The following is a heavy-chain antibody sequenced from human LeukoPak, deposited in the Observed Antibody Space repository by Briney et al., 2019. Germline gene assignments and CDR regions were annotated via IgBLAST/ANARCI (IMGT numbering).Heavy chain of an antibody. CDR3: ARDGATYWFDP. CDR1: GGSISSYY. D-gene: IGHD5-24*01. J-gene: IGHJ5*02. V-gene: IGHV4-4*09. Sequence: SETLSLTCTVSGGSISSYYWSWIRQPPGKGLEWIGYIYTSGSTNYNPSLKSRVDISVHPSKKQFSQKLSSVTAADTAVYYCARDGATYWFDPWGQGTLVTVSS. CDR2: IYTSGST.